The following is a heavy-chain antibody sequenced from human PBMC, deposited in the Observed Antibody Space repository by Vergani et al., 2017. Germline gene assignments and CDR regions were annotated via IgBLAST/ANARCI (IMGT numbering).Heavy chain of an antibody. CDR2: ISWNSDST. Sequence: EVQLVESGGGLVQPGRSLRLSCAASGFTFDDYAMHWVRQAPGKGLEWGSGISWNSDSTGYADSVKGRFTITRDNAKNSLYQQMNSLRRKDTAVYYCARVLTSSNYAFYCYYYGMDVWSEGWTVTVSS. CDR1: GFTFDDYA. D-gene: IGHD2-2*01. CDR3: ARVLTSSNYAFYCYYYGMDV. J-gene: IGHJ6*04. V-gene: IGHV3-9*01.